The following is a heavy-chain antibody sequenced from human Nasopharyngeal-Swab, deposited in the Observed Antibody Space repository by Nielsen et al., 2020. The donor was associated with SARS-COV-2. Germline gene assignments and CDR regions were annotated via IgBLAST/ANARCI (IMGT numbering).Heavy chain of an antibody. J-gene: IGHJ3*02. CDR2: INPSGGST. D-gene: IGHD3-3*01. V-gene: IGHV1-46*01. CDR3: ARDYDFWSGYHTGGAFDI. Sequence: VRQMPGKGLEWMGIINPSGGSTSYAQKFQGRVTMTRDTSTSTVYMELSSLRSEDTAVYYCARDYDFWSGYHTGGAFDIWGQGTMVTVSS.